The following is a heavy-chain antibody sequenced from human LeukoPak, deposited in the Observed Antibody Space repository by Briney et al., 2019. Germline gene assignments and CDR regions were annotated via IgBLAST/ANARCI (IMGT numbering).Heavy chain of an antibody. CDR1: GGTFSSYA. CDR2: NIPIFGTA. V-gene: IGHV1-69*05. CDR3: ARGVERGSYYEGAFDI. J-gene: IGHJ3*02. D-gene: IGHD1-26*01. Sequence: SVKVSCKASGGTFSSYAISWVRQAPGQGLEWMGGNIPIFGTANYAQKFQGRVTITTDESTSTAYMELSSLRSEDTAVYYCARGVERGSYYEGAFDIWGQGTMVTVSS.